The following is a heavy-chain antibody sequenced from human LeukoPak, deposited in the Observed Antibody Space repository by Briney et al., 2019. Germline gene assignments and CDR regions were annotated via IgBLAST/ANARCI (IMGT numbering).Heavy chain of an antibody. CDR1: GFTFSSSA. Sequence: GGSLRLSCAASGFTFSSSAMSWVRKAPGKGLEWVSTISGSDSSTHYADSVKGRFTISRDNSKNTLYLQMNSLRADDTAVYYCAKSGYNRFDYWGQGTLVTVSS. CDR3: AKSGYNRFDY. V-gene: IGHV3-23*01. J-gene: IGHJ4*02. CDR2: ISGSDSST. D-gene: IGHD5-24*01.